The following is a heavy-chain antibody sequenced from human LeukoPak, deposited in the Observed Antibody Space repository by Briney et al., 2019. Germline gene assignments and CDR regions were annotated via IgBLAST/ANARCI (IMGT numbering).Heavy chain of an antibody. J-gene: IGHJ3*02. CDR2: ISSSSSYI. Sequence: GGSLRLSCAASGFTFSSYSMNWVRQAPGKGLEWVSSISSSSSYIYYADSVKGRFTISGDNAKNSLYLQMNSLRAEDTAVYYCARDVLNYYDSTPQGERLDAFDIWGQGTMVTVSS. D-gene: IGHD3-22*01. CDR1: GFTFSSYS. V-gene: IGHV3-21*01. CDR3: ARDVLNYYDSTPQGERLDAFDI.